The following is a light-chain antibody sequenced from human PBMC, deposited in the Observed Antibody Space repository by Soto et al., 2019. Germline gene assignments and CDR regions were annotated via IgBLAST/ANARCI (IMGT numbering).Light chain of an antibody. CDR1: QSIRSW. Sequence: DIQMTQSPSTLSASVGDRVTVTCRASQSIRSWLAWYQQKPGKAPNLLVYAASTLESGVPPRFSGSGSGTESTLTISGLQPEDSATYYCQQYNNYLCTFGQGTKVDIK. CDR3: QQYNNYLCT. CDR2: AAS. J-gene: IGKJ2*02. V-gene: IGKV1-5*01.